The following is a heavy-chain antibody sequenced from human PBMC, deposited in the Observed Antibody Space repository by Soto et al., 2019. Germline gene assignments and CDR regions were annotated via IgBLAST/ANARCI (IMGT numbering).Heavy chain of an antibody. D-gene: IGHD6-6*01. CDR2: ISDKGGRT. Sequence: QLLESGGGLVQPGGSLRLSCAASGFTFSSWARSWVRQPPGKGLGWVSVISDKGGRTYYADSGRGRFTVPRDNSKNTLYLQMNSLRVEDTALYCCAKESRQYTSSSIDYWGQGTLVTVSS. V-gene: IGHV3-23*01. J-gene: IGHJ4*02. CDR3: AKESRQYTSSSIDY. CDR1: GFTFSSWA.